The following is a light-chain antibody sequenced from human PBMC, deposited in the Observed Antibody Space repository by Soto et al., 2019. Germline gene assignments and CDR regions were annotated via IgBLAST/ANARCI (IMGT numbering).Light chain of an antibody. CDR2: GAS. Sequence: EIVLTQSPGTLSLSQGERATLSCRASQSVSSSYLAWYQQKPVQAPRLLIYGASGRTTGIPDRFSGSGSATDFTLTISRREPEDCAVYYCQQYGSSPLFTFCPGTKGDIK. CDR3: QQYGSSPLFT. CDR1: QSVSSSY. V-gene: IGKV3-20*01. J-gene: IGKJ3*01.